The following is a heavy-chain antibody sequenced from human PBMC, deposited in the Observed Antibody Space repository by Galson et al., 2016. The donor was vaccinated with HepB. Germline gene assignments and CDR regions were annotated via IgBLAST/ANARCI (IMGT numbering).Heavy chain of an antibody. CDR1: GFTFSSYG. CDR3: AREGHYSAWFVIDY. D-gene: IGHD6-19*01. CDR2: FGYDGSNQ. J-gene: IGHJ4*02. V-gene: IGHV3-33*01. Sequence: SLRLSCAASGFTFSSYGMHWVRQAPGKGLGGGALFGYDGSNQYSVTPVKGRFTISRDNSKNTLYLQMNSLRAEDTAVYYCAREGHYSAWFVIDYWGQGTLVTVSS.